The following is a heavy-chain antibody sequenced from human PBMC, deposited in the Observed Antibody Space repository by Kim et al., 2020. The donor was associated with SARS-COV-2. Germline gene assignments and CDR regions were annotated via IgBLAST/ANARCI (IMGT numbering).Heavy chain of an antibody. Sequence: ASVKVSCKASGYTFTGYYMHWVRQAPGQGLEWMGWINPNSGGTNYAQKFQGRVTMTRDTSISTAYMELSRLRSDDTAVYYCARGAMVYVGYYYYGMDVWGQGTTVTVSS. J-gene: IGHJ6*02. CDR1: GYTFTGYY. CDR2: INPNSGGT. CDR3: ARGAMVYVGYYYYGMDV. D-gene: IGHD2-8*01. V-gene: IGHV1-2*02.